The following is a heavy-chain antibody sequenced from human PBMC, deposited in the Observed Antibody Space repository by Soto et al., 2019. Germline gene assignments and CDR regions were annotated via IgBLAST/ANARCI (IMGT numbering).Heavy chain of an antibody. V-gene: IGHV3-15*01. CDR1: GFTFSNAW. Sequence: GGSLRLSCAASGFTFSNAWMSWVRQAPGKGLEWVGRIKSKTDGGTTDYAAPVKGRFTISRDDSKNTPYLQMNSLKTEDTAVYYCTTGGVVVVPAARDYYYYMDVWGKGTTVTVSS. D-gene: IGHD2-2*01. J-gene: IGHJ6*03. CDR3: TTGGVVVVPAARDYYYYMDV. CDR2: IKSKTDGGTT.